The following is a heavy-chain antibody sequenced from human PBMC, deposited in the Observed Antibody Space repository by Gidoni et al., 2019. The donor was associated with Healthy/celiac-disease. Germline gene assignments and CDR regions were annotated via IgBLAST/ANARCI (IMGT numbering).Heavy chain of an antibody. V-gene: IGHV3-30*18. Sequence: QVQLVESGGGVVQPGRSLRLSCAASGFTFSSYGMHWVRQAPGKGLEWVAVISYDGSNKYYADSVKGRFTISRDNSKNTLYLQMNSLRAEDTAVYYCAKDQGLLMVRGDKTFDPWGQGTLVTVSS. CDR3: AKDQGLLMVRGDKTFDP. D-gene: IGHD3-10*01. CDR1: GFTFSSYG. J-gene: IGHJ5*02. CDR2: ISYDGSNK.